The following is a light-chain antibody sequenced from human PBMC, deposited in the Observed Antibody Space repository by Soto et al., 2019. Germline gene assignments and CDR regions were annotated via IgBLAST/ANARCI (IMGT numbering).Light chain of an antibody. CDR2: DVS. V-gene: IGLV2-14*01. J-gene: IGLJ1*01. CDR1: SSDVGGYNY. CDR3: TSYTSTSSTTYA. Sequence: QSVLTQPASVCVSPGQSVTISCTGTSSDVGGYNYVSWYQQHPGKAPKLMIYDVSNRPSGVSNRFSGSKSGNTASLTISGLQAEDEADSYCTSYTSTSSTTYAFGTGTKVTVL.